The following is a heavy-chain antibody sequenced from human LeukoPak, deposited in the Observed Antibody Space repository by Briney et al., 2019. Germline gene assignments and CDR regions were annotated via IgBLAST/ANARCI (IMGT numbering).Heavy chain of an antibody. V-gene: IGHV3-49*04. Sequence: GGSLRLSCTTSGFVFDDFSWSWVRQPAGRGLEGVGFIRRRAYGGAAEYAASVKGRFIISRDDSKGIAYLQMNSLKTEDTAVYYCSRNGLVDFDYWGQGSRVIVSP. J-gene: IGHJ4*02. CDR1: GFVFDDFS. CDR2: IRRRAYGGAA. CDR3: SRNGLVDFDY.